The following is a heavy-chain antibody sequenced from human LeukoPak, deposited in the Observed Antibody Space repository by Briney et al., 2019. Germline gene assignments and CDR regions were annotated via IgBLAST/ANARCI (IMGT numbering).Heavy chain of an antibody. CDR1: GGSFSGYY. V-gene: IGHV4-34*01. Sequence: PSETLSLTCAVYGGSFSGYYWSWIRQPPGKGLEWIGEIDQSGNANYNPSLKSRVTISVDTSKNQFSLKLNSVTAADTAVYYCARGRSRIFGVVVRGRYFDYWGQGTLVPVSS. D-gene: IGHD3-3*01. CDR3: ARGRSRIFGVVVRGRYFDY. J-gene: IGHJ4*02. CDR2: IDQSGNA.